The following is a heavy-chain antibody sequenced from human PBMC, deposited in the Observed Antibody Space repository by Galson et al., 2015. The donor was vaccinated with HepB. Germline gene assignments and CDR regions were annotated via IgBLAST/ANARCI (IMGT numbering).Heavy chain of an antibody. CDR3: ARVQGSGGSSWYGDC. D-gene: IGHD6-13*01. Sequence: SLRLSCAASGFTFSDYYMSWIRQAPGKGLERVSYISSSGSTIYYADSVKGRFTISRDNAKNSLYLQMNSLRAEDTAVYYCARVQGSGGSSWYGDCWGQGTLVTVSS. CDR1: GFTFSDYY. V-gene: IGHV3-11*01. CDR2: ISSSGSTI. J-gene: IGHJ4*02.